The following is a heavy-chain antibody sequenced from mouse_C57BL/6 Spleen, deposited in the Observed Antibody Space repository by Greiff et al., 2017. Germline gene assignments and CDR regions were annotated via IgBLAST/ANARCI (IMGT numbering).Heavy chain of an antibody. CDR1: GFNFNSYW. D-gene: IGHD3-3*01. Sequence: VQLQQSGAELVKPGASVKLSCTASGFNFNSYWMHWVKQRPGRGLEWIGRIDPNSGGTKYTAKFKSKATLTVDKPSNTAYMQLSSLTSEDSAVYYCASGTLPDSIDDWGPGTSVTVSS. V-gene: IGHV1-62-3*01. CDR3: ASGTLPDSIDD. J-gene: IGHJ4*01. CDR2: IDPNSGGT.